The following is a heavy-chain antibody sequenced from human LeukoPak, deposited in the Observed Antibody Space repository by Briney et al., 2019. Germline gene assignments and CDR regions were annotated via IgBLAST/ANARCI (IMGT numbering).Heavy chain of an antibody. Sequence: GGSLRLSCAASGFTFSTYGMHWVRQAPGKGLEWVAVISYDGSDKYYADSVKGRFTISRDNSKNTLYLQMNSLRAEDTAVYYCARDINRGNYIFDYWGQGTLVTVSS. J-gene: IGHJ4*02. CDR2: ISYDGSDK. CDR1: GFTFSTYG. D-gene: IGHD1-7*01. V-gene: IGHV3-30*03. CDR3: ARDINRGNYIFDY.